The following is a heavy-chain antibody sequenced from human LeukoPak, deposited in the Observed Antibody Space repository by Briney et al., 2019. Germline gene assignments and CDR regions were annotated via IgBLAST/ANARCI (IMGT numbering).Heavy chain of an antibody. CDR1: GFTFSSDA. Sequence: PGGSLRLSCAASGFTFSSDALSWVSQAPGRGLEGGSAISGRGGSPYYEDSVKGRFTISRDNSKNTLYLQVNSLRAEDTAVYYCAKWISGDYWGQGTLVTVSS. CDR3: AKWISGDY. J-gene: IGHJ4*02. D-gene: IGHD2-2*03. CDR2: ISGRGGSP. V-gene: IGHV3-23*01.